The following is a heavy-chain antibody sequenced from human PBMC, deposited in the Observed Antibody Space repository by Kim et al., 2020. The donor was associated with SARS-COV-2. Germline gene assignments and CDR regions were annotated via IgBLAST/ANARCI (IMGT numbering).Heavy chain of an antibody. CDR3: ARASGSYILSDFDF. V-gene: IGHV3-20*01. J-gene: IGHJ4*02. D-gene: IGHD1-26*01. Sequence: YADSVKGRFTISRDNAKNSLYLQMNSLRAEDTALYHCARASGSYILSDFDFWGQGTLVTVSS.